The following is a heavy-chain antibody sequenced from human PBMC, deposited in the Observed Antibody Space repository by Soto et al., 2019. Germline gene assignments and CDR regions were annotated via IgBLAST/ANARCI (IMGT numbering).Heavy chain of an antibody. V-gene: IGHV1-69*12. CDR3: VRVVAIPGYPDN. CDR2: IVPIVDTS. D-gene: IGHD5-12*01. J-gene: IGHJ4*02. Sequence: QVQLVQSGAEVRQPASSVKVSCKTSGGTFSSYAISWVRQAPGQGLEWMGVIVPIVDTSTYAQKFQGRVTIAAEESTSTVYMELSSLRSDDMAVYYCVRVVAIPGYPDNWGQRTLVTVSS. CDR1: GGTFSSYA.